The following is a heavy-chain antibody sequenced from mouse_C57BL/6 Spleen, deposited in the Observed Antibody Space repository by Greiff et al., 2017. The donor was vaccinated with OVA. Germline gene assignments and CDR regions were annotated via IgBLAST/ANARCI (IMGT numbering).Heavy chain of an antibody. V-gene: IGHV1-55*01. J-gene: IGHJ4*01. Sequence: VQLQQPGAELVKPGASVKMSCKASGYTFTSYWITWVKQRPGQGLEWIGDIYPGSGSTNYNEKFKSKATLTVDTSSSTAYMQLSSLTSEDSAVYYCARVDSSGYGAMDYWGQGTSVTVSS. CDR3: ARVDSSGYGAMDY. CDR2: IYPGSGST. CDR1: GYTFTSYW. D-gene: IGHD3-2*02.